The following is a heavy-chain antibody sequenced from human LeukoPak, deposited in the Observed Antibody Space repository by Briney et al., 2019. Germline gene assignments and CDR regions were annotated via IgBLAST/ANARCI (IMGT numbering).Heavy chain of an antibody. CDR3: ARSLYYYGADAFDI. CDR2: IYYSGST. V-gene: IGHV4-39*07. Sequence: PSETLSLTCTVSGGSISSSNYYWGWIRQPPGKGLEWIGNIYYSGSTYYNPSFKSRLTISVDTSKNQFSLKLSSVTAADTAVYYCARSLYYYGADAFDIWGQGTMVTVSS. CDR1: GGSISSSNYY. D-gene: IGHD3-10*01. J-gene: IGHJ3*02.